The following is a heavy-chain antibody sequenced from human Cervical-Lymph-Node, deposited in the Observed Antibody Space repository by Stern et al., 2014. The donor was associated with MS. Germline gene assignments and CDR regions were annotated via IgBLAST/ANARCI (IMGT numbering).Heavy chain of an antibody. Sequence: VQLVQSGGGVVQPGRSLRLSCAASGFTFSSYGMHWVRQAPGKGLEWGAVIWYDGSNKYYADSVKGRFTISRDNSKNTLYLQMNSLRAEDTAVYYCARSYSSSWKGYFDYWGQGTLVTVSS. CDR3: ARSYSSSWKGYFDY. D-gene: IGHD6-13*01. J-gene: IGHJ4*02. V-gene: IGHV3-33*01. CDR2: IWYDGSNK. CDR1: GFTFSSYG.